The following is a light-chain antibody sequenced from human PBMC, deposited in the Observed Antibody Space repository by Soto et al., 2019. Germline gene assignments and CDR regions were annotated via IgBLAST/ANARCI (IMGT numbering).Light chain of an antibody. CDR1: SSDVGGYNS. J-gene: IGLJ1*01. V-gene: IGLV2-14*03. Sequence: QSVLTQPASVSGSPGQSITISCTGTSSDVGGYNSVSWYQHHPGKVPKLMIYNVSNRPSGVSNRFSGSKSGNTASLTISGLQAEDEADYYCSSYTSSSTYVFGTGTKLTVL. CDR3: SSYTSSSTYV. CDR2: NVS.